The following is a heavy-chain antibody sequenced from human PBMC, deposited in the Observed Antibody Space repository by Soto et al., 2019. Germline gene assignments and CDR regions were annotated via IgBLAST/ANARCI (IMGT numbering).Heavy chain of an antibody. CDR1: GGTFSSYA. V-gene: IGHV1-69*13. CDR2: IIPIFGTA. CDR3: ARARDSSGYGDAFDI. D-gene: IGHD3-22*01. J-gene: IGHJ3*02. Sequence: SVKVACKASGGTFSSYAISWVRQAPGQGLEWMGGIIPIFGTANYAQKFQGRVTITADESTSTAYMELSSLRSEDTAVYYCARARDSSGYGDAFDIWGQGTMVTVSS.